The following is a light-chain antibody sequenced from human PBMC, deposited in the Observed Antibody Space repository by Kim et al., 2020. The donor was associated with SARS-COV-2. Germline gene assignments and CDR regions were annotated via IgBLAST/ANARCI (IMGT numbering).Light chain of an antibody. V-gene: IGKV1-39*01. CDR3: QQTYSAPRT. J-gene: IGKJ1*01. Sequence: SSVGDRVTITCRASQDIIRYLNWYQQKPGKAPKLLIYTASSLQSGVPSRFTGSGSETDFTLTISSLQPEDFATYYCQQTYSAPRTFGQGTKVDIK. CDR2: TAS. CDR1: QDIIRY.